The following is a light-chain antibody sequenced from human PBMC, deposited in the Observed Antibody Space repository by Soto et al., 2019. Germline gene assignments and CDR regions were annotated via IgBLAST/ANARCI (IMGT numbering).Light chain of an antibody. CDR1: QSISRN. Sequence: EIVLTQSPATLSVSPGERATLSCRASQSISRNLAWYQQKPGQAPRLLIYGASTRATGIQDRFSGSGSGTEFTLTIRGMQSEDFAVYYCQKYDNWQLTFGGGNKVDIK. J-gene: IGKJ4*01. CDR3: QKYDNWQLT. V-gene: IGKV3-15*01. CDR2: GAS.